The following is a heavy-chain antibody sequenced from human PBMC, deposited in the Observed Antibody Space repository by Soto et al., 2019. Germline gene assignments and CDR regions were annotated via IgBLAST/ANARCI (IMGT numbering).Heavy chain of an antibody. CDR3: ARGGRRSPGMDV. CDR2: IYYSGST. CDR1: GGSISSGGYY. Sequence: QVQLQESGPGLVKPSQTLSLTCTVSGGSISSGGYYWSWIRQHPGKGLEWIGYIYYSGSTYYNPPLKRRVTTSVDTTKNNSSLKLSSVTAADTAVYYCARGGRRSPGMDVWGQGTTVTVSS. V-gene: IGHV4-31*03. J-gene: IGHJ6*02.